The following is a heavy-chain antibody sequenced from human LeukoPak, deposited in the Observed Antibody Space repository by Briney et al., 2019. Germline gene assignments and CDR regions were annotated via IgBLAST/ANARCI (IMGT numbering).Heavy chain of an antibody. CDR3: ARLRLNDAFDI. D-gene: IGHD6-19*01. CDR2: IYYSGST. V-gene: IGHV4-30-4*08. CDR1: GGSISSGDYY. Sequence: SETLSLTCTVSGGSISSGDYYWSWIRQPPGKGLEWIGYIYYSGSTYYNPSLKSRVTISVDTSKNQFSLKLSSVTAADTAVCYCARLRLNDAFDIWGQGTMVTVSS. J-gene: IGHJ3*02.